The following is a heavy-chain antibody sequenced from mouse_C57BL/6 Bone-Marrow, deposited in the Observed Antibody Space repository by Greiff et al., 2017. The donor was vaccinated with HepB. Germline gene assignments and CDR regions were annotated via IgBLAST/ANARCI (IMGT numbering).Heavy chain of an antibody. V-gene: IGHV5-12*01. D-gene: IGHD1-3*01. Sequence: EVKLMESGGGLVQPGGSLKLSCAASGFTFSDYYMYWVRQTPEKRLEWVAYISNGGGSTYYPDTVKGRFTISRDNAKNTRYLQMSRLKSEDTAMYYCARGDNYGFAYWGQGTLVTVSA. CDR3: ARGDNYGFAY. CDR2: ISNGGGST. CDR1: GFTFSDYY. J-gene: IGHJ3*01.